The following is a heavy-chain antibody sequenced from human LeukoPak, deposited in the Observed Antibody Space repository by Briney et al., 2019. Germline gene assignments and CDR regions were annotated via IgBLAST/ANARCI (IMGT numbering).Heavy chain of an antibody. V-gene: IGHV3-64*01. J-gene: IGHJ6*03. Sequence: GGSLRLSCAASGFTFSSYAMHWVRQAPGKGLEYVSAISSNGGSTYYANSVKGRFTISRDNSKNTLYLQMGSLRAEDMAVYYWGRVGDGGNLYYMDVWGKGTTVTVSS. CDR2: ISSNGGST. CDR3: GRVGDGGNLYYMDV. CDR1: GFTFSSYA. D-gene: IGHD4-23*01.